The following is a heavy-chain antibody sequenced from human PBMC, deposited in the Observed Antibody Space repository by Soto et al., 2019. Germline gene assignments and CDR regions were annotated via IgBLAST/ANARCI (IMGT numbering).Heavy chain of an antibody. CDR2: ISSSGTII. J-gene: IGHJ4*02. V-gene: IGHV3-11*01. CDR1: GFTFSDYC. CDR3: ARDPRQYYFDY. Sequence: SGGSLRLSCAASGFTFSDYCMSWIRQAPGKGLECVSYISSSGTIIYYADSVKGRFTISRDNAKNSLYLQMNSLRAEDTAVYFCARDPRQYYFDYWGQGTLVTVSS.